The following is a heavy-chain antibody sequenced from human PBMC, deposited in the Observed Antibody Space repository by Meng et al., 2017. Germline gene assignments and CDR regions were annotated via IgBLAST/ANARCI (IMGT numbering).Heavy chain of an antibody. CDR1: GGTFSSYA. CDR3: ATDRDRDRHFQH. V-gene: IGHV1-69-2*01. Sequence: VQLVQSGAEVKKPGSSVKVSCKASGGTFSSYAINWVQQAPGKGLEWMGLVDPEDGETIYAEKFQGRVTITADTSTDTAYMELSSLRSEDTAVYYCATDRDRDRHFQHWGQGTLVTVSS. J-gene: IGHJ1*01. D-gene: IGHD2-15*01. CDR2: VDPEDGET.